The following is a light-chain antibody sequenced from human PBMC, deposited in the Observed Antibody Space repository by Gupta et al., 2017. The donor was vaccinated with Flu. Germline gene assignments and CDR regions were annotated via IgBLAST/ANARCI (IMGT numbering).Light chain of an antibody. CDR1: SSDIGTYNY. CDR3: SSYAATGALAL. V-gene: IGLV2-14*03. J-gene: IGLJ2*01. CDR2: DVR. Sequence: QSALTQPASVSGSPGQSINISCTGTSSDIGTYNYVSWYQQYPGRAPKLMIYDVRNRPSGISDRFSGSKSGTTASLTISGLQAEDEADYYCSSYAATGALALFGGGTKVTVL.